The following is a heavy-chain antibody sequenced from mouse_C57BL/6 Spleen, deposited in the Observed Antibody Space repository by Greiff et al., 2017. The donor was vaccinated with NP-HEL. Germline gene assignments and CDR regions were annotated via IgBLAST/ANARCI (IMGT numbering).Heavy chain of an antibody. V-gene: IGHV1-69*01. CDR3: ARFNWAGAMDY. D-gene: IGHD4-1*01. J-gene: IGHJ4*01. Sequence: QVQLQQPGAELVMPGASVKLSCKASGYTFTSYWMHWVKQRPGQGLEWIGEIDPSDSYTNYNQKFKGKSTLTVDKSSRTAYMQLSSLTSEDSAVYYCARFNWAGAMDYWGQGTSVTVSS. CDR2: IDPSDSYT. CDR1: GYTFTSYW.